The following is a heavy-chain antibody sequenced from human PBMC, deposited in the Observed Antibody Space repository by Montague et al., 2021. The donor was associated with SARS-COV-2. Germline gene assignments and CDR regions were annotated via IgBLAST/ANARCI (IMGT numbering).Heavy chain of an antibody. Sequence: PALVKSTQTLTLTCTFSGFSLSTSGMCASWIRQPPGKALEWLARSDWXDDKYYSTSLKTRLTISKDTSKNQVVLTMTNMDPVDTATYYCALETPMVTFLAWGQGTLVTVSS. CDR2: SDWXDDK. V-gene: IGHV2-70*11. D-gene: IGHD5-18*01. J-gene: IGHJ5*02. CDR3: ALETPMVTFLA. CDR1: GFSLSTSGMC.